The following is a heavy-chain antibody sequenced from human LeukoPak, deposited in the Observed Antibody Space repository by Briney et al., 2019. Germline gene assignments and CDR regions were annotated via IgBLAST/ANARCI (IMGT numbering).Heavy chain of an antibody. D-gene: IGHD5-18*01. CDR2: TYYSGNT. Sequence: SETLSLTCTVSGGSIGYYYWSWIRQSPGKGLEWIGCTYYSGNTRYNPSLKSRVTISIDTSKNQFSLKLSSVTAADTAVYYCAKGDTAIVSYFDYWGQGSLVTVSS. CDR1: GGSIGYYY. V-gene: IGHV4-59*01. CDR3: AKGDTAIVSYFDY. J-gene: IGHJ4*02.